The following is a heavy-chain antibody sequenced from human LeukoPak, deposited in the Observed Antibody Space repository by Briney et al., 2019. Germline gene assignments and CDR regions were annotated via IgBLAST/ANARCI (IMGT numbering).Heavy chain of an antibody. D-gene: IGHD6-19*01. CDR2: IYYSGST. V-gene: IGHV4-59*08. Sequence: PSETLSLTCTDSGGSISNYYWSWIRQAPGKGLEWVGSIYYSGSTNYNPSLKSRVTISVDTSKNQFSLKLSSVTAADTAVYYCARHDAGKWLPYFDYWGRGTLVTVSS. CDR3: ARHDAGKWLPYFDY. J-gene: IGHJ4*02. CDR1: GGSISNYY.